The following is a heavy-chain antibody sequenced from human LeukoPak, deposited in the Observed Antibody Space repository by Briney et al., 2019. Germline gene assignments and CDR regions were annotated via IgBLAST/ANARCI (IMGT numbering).Heavy chain of an antibody. CDR2: ISYDGSNK. Sequence: GGSLRLSCAASGFTFSSYAMHWVRQAPGKGLEWVAVISYDGSNKYYADSVKGRFTISRDNSKNTLYLQMNSLRAEDTAVYCCARDFIAAAGTNWFDPWGQGTLVTVSS. V-gene: IGHV3-30-3*01. D-gene: IGHD6-13*01. CDR1: GFTFSSYA. J-gene: IGHJ5*02. CDR3: ARDFIAAAGTNWFDP.